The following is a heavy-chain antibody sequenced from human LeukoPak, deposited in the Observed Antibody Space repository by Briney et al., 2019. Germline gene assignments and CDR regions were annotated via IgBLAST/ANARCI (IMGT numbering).Heavy chain of an antibody. CDR3: ARDLSYGDSGFDY. Sequence: PGGSLRLSCAASGFTFSSYAMHWVRQAPGKGLERVAVISYDGSNKYYADSVKGRFTISRDNSKNTLYLQRNSLRAEDTAVYYCARDLSYGDSGFDYWGQGTLVTVSS. CDR1: GFTFSSYA. CDR2: ISYDGSNK. V-gene: IGHV3-30-3*01. D-gene: IGHD4-17*01. J-gene: IGHJ4*02.